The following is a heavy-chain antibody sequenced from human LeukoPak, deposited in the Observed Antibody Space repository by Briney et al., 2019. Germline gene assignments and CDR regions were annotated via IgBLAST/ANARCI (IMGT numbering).Heavy chain of an antibody. CDR1: GFTFGDYA. V-gene: IGHV3-49*04. D-gene: IGHD2-15*01. CDR3: ARAGKRDIFVVRAAHDS. CDR2: IRSKGYGGTA. Sequence: PGGSLTHPCTASGFTFGDYAMSWVRQAPGKGLEWVGFIRSKGYGGTAGYAASVRGRFTVSRDDSKVIAYLQMSSLKTEDTAVYYCARAGKRDIFVVRAAHDSWGQGTLVTFSS. J-gene: IGHJ4*02.